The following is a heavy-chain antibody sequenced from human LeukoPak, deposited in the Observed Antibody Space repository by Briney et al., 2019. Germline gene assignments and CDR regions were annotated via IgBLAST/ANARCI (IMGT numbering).Heavy chain of an antibody. CDR1: GGSISSYY. J-gene: IGHJ4*02. Sequence: SETLSLTCTVSGGSISSYYWSWIRQPPGKGLEWFGYIYYSGSTNYNPSLKSRVTISVDTSKNQFSLKLSSVTAADTAVYYCARGSYSSSVDYWGQGTLVTVSS. V-gene: IGHV4-59*01. CDR2: IYYSGST. D-gene: IGHD6-6*01. CDR3: ARGSYSSSVDY.